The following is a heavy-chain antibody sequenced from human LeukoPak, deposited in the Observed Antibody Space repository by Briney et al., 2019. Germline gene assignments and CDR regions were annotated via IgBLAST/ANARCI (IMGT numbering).Heavy chain of an antibody. CDR3: ARDQTVTGGFDY. D-gene: IGHD4-17*01. J-gene: IGHJ4*02. CDR1: GGSISSGSYY. Sequence: SETLSLTCTVSGGSISSGSYYWSWIRQPAGKGLEWIGRIYTSGSTNYNPSLKSRVTISVDRSENKFALRLNSVTAADTAVYYCARDQTVTGGFDYWGQGILVTVSS. V-gene: IGHV4-61*02. CDR2: IYTSGST.